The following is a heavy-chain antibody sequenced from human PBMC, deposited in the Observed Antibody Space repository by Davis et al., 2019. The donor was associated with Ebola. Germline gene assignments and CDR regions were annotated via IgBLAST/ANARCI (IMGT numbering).Heavy chain of an antibody. D-gene: IGHD4-23*01. CDR1: GYSISSDFY. CDR2: ISHGGST. V-gene: IGHV4-38-2*02. Sequence: SETLSLTCTVSGYSISSDFYWGWIRQPPGKGLEWIGTISHGGSTSYNPSLKSRVTMSVDTSKNQFSLKLRSVTAADTAVYYCARQRGGNSDYWGRGTLVTVSS. J-gene: IGHJ4*02. CDR3: ARQRGGNSDY.